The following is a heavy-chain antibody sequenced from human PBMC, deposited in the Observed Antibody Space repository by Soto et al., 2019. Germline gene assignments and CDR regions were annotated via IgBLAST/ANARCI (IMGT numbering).Heavy chain of an antibody. V-gene: IGHV3-72*01. D-gene: IGHD1-26*01. Sequence: GGSLRLSCAASGFTLSDHHMDWVRQVPGKGLEWVGRTRNKARSYTTEYATSVKGRFTISRDDSGNSQYLQMNSLKIEDTAIYFWAGVWVFSKGYYFDGWGRGPLVTVS. CDR3: AGVWVFSKGYYFDG. J-gene: IGHJ4*02. CDR1: GFTLSDHH. CDR2: TRNKARSYTT.